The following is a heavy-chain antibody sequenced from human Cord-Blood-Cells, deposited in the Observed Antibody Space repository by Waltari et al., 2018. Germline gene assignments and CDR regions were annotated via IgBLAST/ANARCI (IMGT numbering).Heavy chain of an antibody. J-gene: IGHJ2*01. CDR1: GFTFSSYA. D-gene: IGHD7-27*01. Sequence: EVQLLESGGGLVQPGGSLRLSCAASGFTFSSYALSWVRRGQGKGLEWVSASSGRGGRKYYADSVKGRFTISRDNSKNTLYLQMNSLRAEDTAVYYCAKEGELGISWYFDLWGRGTLVTVSS. CDR2: SSGRGGRK. CDR3: AKEGELGISWYFDL. V-gene: IGHV3-23*01.